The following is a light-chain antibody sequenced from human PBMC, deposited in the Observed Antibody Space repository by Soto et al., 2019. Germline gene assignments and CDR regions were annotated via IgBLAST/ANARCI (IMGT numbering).Light chain of an antibody. CDR1: SSDIGDYNF. V-gene: IGLV2-14*01. CDR2: EVS. J-gene: IGLJ1*01. Sequence: QSVLTQPASVSGSPGQSIIISCTGASSDIGDYNFVSWYQQHPGKAPKLMIYEVSNRPSGVSNRFSGSKSGNTASLTISGLQAEDESDYYCSSYIPSSTRVFGTGTKVTAL. CDR3: SSYIPSSTRV.